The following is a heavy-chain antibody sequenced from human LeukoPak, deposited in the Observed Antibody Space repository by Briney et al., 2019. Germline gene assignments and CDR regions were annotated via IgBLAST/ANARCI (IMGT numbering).Heavy chain of an antibody. V-gene: IGHV1-46*01. D-gene: IGHD3-9*01. CDR2: INPSGGST. CDR3: ARKYYDILTGYLGDALDI. CDR1: GYTFTSYY. J-gene: IGHJ3*02. Sequence: ASVKVSCKASGYTFTSYYMHWVRQAPGQGLEWMGIINPSGGSTSYAQKFQGRVTMTRDTSTSTVYMELSSLRSEDTAVYYCARKYYDILTGYLGDALDIWGQGTMVTVSS.